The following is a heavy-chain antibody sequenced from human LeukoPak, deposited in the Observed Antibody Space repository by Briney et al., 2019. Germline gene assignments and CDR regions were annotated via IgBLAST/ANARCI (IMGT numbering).Heavy chain of an antibody. CDR1: GFTFSTYG. CDR3: ASGDYYMDV. Sequence: GGSLRLSCAASGFTFSTYGMQWVRQAPGKGLEWVAFIRYDGTVKYYADSAKGRFTISRDNSKNTVYLQMNSLRAEDTAVFYCASGDYYMDVWGKGTTVTVSS. D-gene: IGHD1-26*01. J-gene: IGHJ6*03. V-gene: IGHV3-30*02. CDR2: IRYDGTVK.